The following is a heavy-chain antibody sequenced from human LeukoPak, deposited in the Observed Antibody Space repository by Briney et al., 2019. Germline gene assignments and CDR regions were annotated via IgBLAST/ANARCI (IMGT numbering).Heavy chain of an antibody. CDR3: ARSANYFDTSGQDY. CDR1: GFTFSGYW. Sequence: GGSLRLSCAASGFTFSGYWMHWVRQAPRKGLVWVSRTNRDDSDTSYADSVKGRFTISRDKAKSTLYLQMNSLRVEDTAVYYCARSANYFDTSGQDYWGQGTLVTVSS. CDR2: TNRDDSDT. V-gene: IGHV3-74*01. J-gene: IGHJ4*02. D-gene: IGHD3-22*01.